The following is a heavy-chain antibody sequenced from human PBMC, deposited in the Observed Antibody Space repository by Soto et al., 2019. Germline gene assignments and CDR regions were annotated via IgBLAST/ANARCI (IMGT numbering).Heavy chain of an antibody. V-gene: IGHV4-59*01. CDR3: ARDRKYDILTGSYYYYAMDV. Sequence: ETLSLTCTVSGGSISDSYWSWIRQPPGKGMEWIGYIYYTGTTYYNPSLKSRVTISIDTSKNQFSLKLNSVTAADTAVYYCARDRKYDILTGSYYYYAMDVWGQGTTVTVSS. CDR2: IYYTGTT. CDR1: GGSISDSY. J-gene: IGHJ6*02. D-gene: IGHD3-9*01.